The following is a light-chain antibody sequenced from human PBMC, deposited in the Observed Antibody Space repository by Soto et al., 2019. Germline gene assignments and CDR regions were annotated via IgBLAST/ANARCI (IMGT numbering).Light chain of an antibody. CDR3: QQSYGAPIT. Sequence: IQLTQSPSSLSASVGDRVTITCRASQGISSYLAWYQQKPGKAPKLLIRSASSLQSGVPSRFSGSGSGTDFTLSITSLQPGDFATYYCQQSYGAPITFGQGTRLEIK. CDR1: QGISSY. V-gene: IGKV1-39*01. J-gene: IGKJ5*01. CDR2: SAS.